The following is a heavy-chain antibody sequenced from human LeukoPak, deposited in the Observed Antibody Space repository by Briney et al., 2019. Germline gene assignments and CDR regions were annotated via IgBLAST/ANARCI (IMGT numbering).Heavy chain of an antibody. D-gene: IGHD2-21*02. CDR1: AFTFSIYG. V-gene: IGHV3-33*01. CDR2: IWSDGSNK. J-gene: IGHJ4*02. Sequence: GTPLRLSCAASAFTFSIYGMHWVRQAPGKGLEWLAVIWSDGSNKYYADSVKGRFTISRDNSKNTLYLQMNSLRAEDTAVYYCARDLGDRFYFDYWGQGTLVTVSS. CDR3: ARDLGDRFYFDY.